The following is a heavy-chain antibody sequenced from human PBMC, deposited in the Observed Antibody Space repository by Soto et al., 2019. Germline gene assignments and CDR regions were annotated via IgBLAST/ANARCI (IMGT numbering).Heavy chain of an antibody. CDR2: IKQDGSEK. CDR1: GSTFSSYW. V-gene: IGHV3-7*01. J-gene: IGHJ6*03. Sequence: GGSLRLSCAASGSTFSSYWMSWVRQAPGKGLEWVANIKQDGSEKYYVDSVKGRFTISRDNAKSSLYLQMNSLRAEDTAVYYCARDRYCSSTSCYVPRRGYYYYMDVWGKGTTVTVSS. CDR3: ARDRYCSSTSCYVPRRGYYYYMDV. D-gene: IGHD2-2*01.